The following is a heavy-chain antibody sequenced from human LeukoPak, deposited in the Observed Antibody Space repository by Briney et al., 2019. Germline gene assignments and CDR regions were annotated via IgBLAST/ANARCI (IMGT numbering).Heavy chain of an antibody. J-gene: IGHJ4*02. D-gene: IGHD2-2*01. CDR3: AKDISRNFVVVPAADY. V-gene: IGHV3-43*02. CDR1: GFTFDDYA. Sequence: LTGGSLRLSCAASGFTFDDYAMHWVRQPPGKSLEWVSLISGDGGSTYYADSVKGRFTVSRDNSKNSLYLQMNSLRTEDTAFYYCAKDISRNFVVVPAADYWGQGTLVTVSS. CDR2: ISGDGGST.